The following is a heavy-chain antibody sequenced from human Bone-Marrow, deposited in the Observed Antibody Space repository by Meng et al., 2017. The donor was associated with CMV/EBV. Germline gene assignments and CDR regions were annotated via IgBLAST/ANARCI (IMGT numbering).Heavy chain of an antibody. CDR2: INPNSGGT. CDR3: ARGSGSGSKLLFDY. Sequence: ASVKVSCKASGYTFTGYYMHWVRQAPGQGLEWMGWINPNSGGTNYAQKFQGRVTMTRDMSISTAYMELSRLRSDDTAVYYCARGSGSGSKLLFDYWGQGTLVTVSS. J-gene: IGHJ4*02. D-gene: IGHD3-3*01. V-gene: IGHV1-2*02. CDR1: GYTFTGYY.